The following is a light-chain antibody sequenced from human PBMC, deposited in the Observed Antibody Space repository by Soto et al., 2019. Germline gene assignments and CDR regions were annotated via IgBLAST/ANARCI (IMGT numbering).Light chain of an antibody. CDR1: SSNIGAGSD. Sequence: QSVLTQPPSLSGAPGQTITISCTGSSSNIGAGSDVHWFQHLPGTAPKVLIYGNNNRPSGVPDRFSGSKSGTSGSLAITGLQAEYEADYYCQSYDSSRRAWVFGGGTKLTVL. J-gene: IGLJ3*02. CDR3: QSYDSSRRAWV. CDR2: GNN. V-gene: IGLV1-40*01.